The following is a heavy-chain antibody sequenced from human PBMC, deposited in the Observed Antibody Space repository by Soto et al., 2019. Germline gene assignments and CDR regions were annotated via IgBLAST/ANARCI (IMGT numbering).Heavy chain of an antibody. V-gene: IGHV1-8*01. CDR1: GYTFTSYD. J-gene: IGHJ6*02. CDR2: MNPNSGNT. CDR3: ARDLLRFLEWDPDGMGV. D-gene: IGHD3-3*01. Sequence: ASVKVSCKASGYTFTSYDINWVRQATGQGLEWMGWMNPNSGNTGYAQKFQGRVTMTRSTSISTAYMELSSLRSDETDVYYCARDLLRFLEWDPDGMGVWGQGTTVTVSS.